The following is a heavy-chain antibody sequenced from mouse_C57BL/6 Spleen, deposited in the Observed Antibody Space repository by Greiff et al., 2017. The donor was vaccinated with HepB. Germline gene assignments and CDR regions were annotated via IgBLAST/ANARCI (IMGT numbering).Heavy chain of an antibody. J-gene: IGHJ3*01. CDR2: IYPGSGST. CDR3: AREGLYYGSFSWFAY. CDR1: GYTFTSYW. D-gene: IGHD1-1*01. Sequence: VQLQQSGAELVKPGASVKMSCKASGYTFTSYWITWVKQRPGQGLEWIGDIYPGSGSTNYNEKFKSKATLTVDTSSSTAYMQLSSLTSEDSAVYYCAREGLYYGSFSWFAYWGQGTLVTVSA. V-gene: IGHV1-55*01.